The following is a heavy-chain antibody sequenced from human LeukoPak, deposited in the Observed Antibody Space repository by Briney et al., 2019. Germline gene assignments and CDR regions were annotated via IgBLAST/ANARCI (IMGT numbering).Heavy chain of an antibody. CDR2: ISYDGSDK. J-gene: IGHJ4*02. CDR1: GSSFSTHA. Sequence: PGGSLRLSCAASGSSFSTHAMHWVRQAPGKGLEWVGVISYDGSDKYYVDSVKGRFTISRDNSKNTLYLQMTSLRAEDTAVYYCAGAIGYFDYWGQGTLVTVSS. D-gene: IGHD2-21*01. V-gene: IGHV3-30*03. CDR3: AGAIGYFDY.